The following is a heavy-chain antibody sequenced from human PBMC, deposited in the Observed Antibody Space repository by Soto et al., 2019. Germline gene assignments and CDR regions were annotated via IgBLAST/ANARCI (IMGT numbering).Heavy chain of an antibody. Sequence: QVHLQETGPGLVKPSETLSLTCAVSGDSIKTETWWSWLRQLPRTGLEWIGEIKHTGDANAHPDLRSRVSMSVDRTKNQCCLLLRAVRAADTAVYFCAREGRLHGFESGGQGTLVAVSS. CDR3: AREGRLHGFES. CDR2: IKHTGDA. V-gene: IGHV4-4*02. J-gene: IGHJ5*01. CDR1: GDSIKTETW.